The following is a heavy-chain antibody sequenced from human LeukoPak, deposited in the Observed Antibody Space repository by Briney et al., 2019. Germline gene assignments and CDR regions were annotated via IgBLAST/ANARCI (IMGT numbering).Heavy chain of an antibody. Sequence: ASVKVSCKASGYTFTSYYMHWVRQAPGQGLEWMGIINPSGGSTSYAQKFQGRVTMTRDMSTSTVYMGLSSLRSEDTAVYYCARGAVAGTGYYDSSGYYSGYFDYWGQGTLVTVSS. CDR1: GYTFTSYY. CDR2: INPSGGST. V-gene: IGHV1-46*01. J-gene: IGHJ4*02. CDR3: ARGAVAGTGYYDSSGYYSGYFDY. D-gene: IGHD3-22*01.